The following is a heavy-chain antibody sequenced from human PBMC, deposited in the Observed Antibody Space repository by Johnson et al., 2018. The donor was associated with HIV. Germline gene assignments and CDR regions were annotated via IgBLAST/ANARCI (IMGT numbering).Heavy chain of an antibody. V-gene: IGHV3-30*04. D-gene: IGHD6-13*01. CDR1: GFTFSCYV. CDR3: AKDSTAGMGDAFDI. CDR2: ISYDSSYK. Sequence: VQLVESGGGLVKPGGSLRLSCAASGFTFSCYVMHWVRQAPGKGLEWVALISYDSSYKFYADSVKGRFTISRDNFKDTLYLQMNSLRPEDTAVYYCAKDSTAGMGDAFDIWGQGTTVTVSS. J-gene: IGHJ3*02.